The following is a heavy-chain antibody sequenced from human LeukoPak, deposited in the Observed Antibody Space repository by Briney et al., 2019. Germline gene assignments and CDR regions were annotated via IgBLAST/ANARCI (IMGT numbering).Heavy chain of an antibody. CDR1: GYTFTSYG. D-gene: IGHD6-19*01. V-gene: IGHV1-18*01. CDR2: ISAYNGNT. CDR3: ARSPIGAVAGTVDY. Sequence: ASVKVSCKASGYTFTSYGISWVRQAPGQGLEWMGWISAYNGNTNYAQKLQGRVTMTTDTSTSTAYMELRSLRSDDTAVYCCARSPIGAVAGTVDYWGQGTLVTVSS. J-gene: IGHJ4*02.